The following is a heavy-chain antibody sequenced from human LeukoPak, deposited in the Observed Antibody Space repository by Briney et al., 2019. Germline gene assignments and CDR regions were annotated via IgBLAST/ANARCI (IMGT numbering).Heavy chain of an antibody. D-gene: IGHD3-3*01. CDR1: GGSISSGSYY. CDR3: ARARRITIFGVVKRPDAFDI. V-gene: IGHV4-61*02. J-gene: IGHJ3*02. Sequence: SETLSLTCTVSGGSISSGSYYWSWIRQPAGKGLEWIGRIYTSGSTNYNPSLKSRVTISVDTSKNQFSLKLSSVTAADTAVYYCARARRITIFGVVKRPDAFDIWGQGIMVTVSS. CDR2: IYTSGST.